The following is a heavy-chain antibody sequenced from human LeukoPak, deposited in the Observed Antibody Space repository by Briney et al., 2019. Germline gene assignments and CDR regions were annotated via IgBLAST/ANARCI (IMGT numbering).Heavy chain of an antibody. D-gene: IGHD6-13*01. V-gene: IGHV3-23*01. CDR3: AKEYSSWDYYYGMDV. CDR2: ISASGGST. CDR1: GFTFSSYA. J-gene: IGHJ6*02. Sequence: GGSLRLSCAASGFTFSSYAMSWVRQAPGKGLEWVSGISASGGSTNYADSVKGRFTISRDNSENTLYLQMNSLRAEDTAVYYCAKEYSSWDYYYGMDVWGQGTTVTVSS.